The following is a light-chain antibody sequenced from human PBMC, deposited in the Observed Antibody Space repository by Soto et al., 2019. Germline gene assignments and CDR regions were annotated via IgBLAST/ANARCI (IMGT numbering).Light chain of an antibody. CDR3: QEYDSRKL. J-gene: IGKJ1*01. CDR1: LSVSSN. CDR2: GAS. Sequence: EFVMTQSPATLSVSPGGRATLSCRASLSVSSNLAWYQQKPGQAPRLLIYGASIRASGIPARFSGSGSGTEFTLTITSLQSEDFAVYFCQEYDSRKLFGQGTKVEIK. V-gene: IGKV3-15*01.